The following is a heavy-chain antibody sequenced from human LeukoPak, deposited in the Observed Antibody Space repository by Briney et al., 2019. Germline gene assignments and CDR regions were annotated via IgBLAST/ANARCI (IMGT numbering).Heavy chain of an antibody. V-gene: IGHV4-59*03. CDR2: FYYSGST. CDR1: GGSISSYY. CDR3: AKGGRGSADAFDI. J-gene: IGHJ3*02. D-gene: IGHD2-15*01. Sequence: SETLSLTCTVSGGSISSYYWNWIRQPPGKGLEWISYFYYSGSTNYNPSLESRVTISVDTSKNQFSLKLSSVTAADTAVYYCAKGGRGSADAFDIWGQGTMVTVSS.